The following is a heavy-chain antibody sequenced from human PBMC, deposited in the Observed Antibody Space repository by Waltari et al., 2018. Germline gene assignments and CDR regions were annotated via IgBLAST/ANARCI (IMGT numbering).Heavy chain of an antibody. CDR1: GYTFTSYD. CDR2: MNPNSGNT. V-gene: IGHV1-8*02. CDR3: ARETGYSSSWSSYYYGMDV. Sequence: QVQLVQSGAEVKKPGALVKVSCKASGYTFTSYDINWVRQATGQGLEWMGWMNPNSGNTGYAQKFQGRVTMTRNTSISTAYMELSSLRSEDTAVYYCARETGYSSSWSSYYYGMDVWGQGTTVTVSS. D-gene: IGHD6-13*01. J-gene: IGHJ6*02.